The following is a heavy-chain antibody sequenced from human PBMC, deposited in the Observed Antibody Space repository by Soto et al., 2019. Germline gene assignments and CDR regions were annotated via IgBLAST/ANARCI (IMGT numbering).Heavy chain of an antibody. CDR1: GFNVMSYW. D-gene: IGHD3-16*01. J-gene: IGHJ4*02. CDR3: ARDIGFDYVN. Sequence: GSLRLSCAVSGFNVMSYWMSWVRQAPGKGLEWVASVKGDGSELYYLHSVRGRFSISRDSAGNALHLTMNYLSAEDTGVYFCARDIGFDYVNWGQGIPVTVSS. CDR2: VKGDGSEL. V-gene: IGHV3-7*01.